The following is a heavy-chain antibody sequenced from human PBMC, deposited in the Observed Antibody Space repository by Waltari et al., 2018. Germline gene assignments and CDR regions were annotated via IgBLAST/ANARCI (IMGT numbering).Heavy chain of an antibody. CDR1: GFTFSSYS. CDR3: ARDAEGMDV. Sequence: EVQLVESGGGLVKPGGSLRLSCAASGFTFSSYSMNWVRQAPGKGLGWVSSISSSSSYIYYADSVKGRFTISRDNAKNSLYLHMNSLRAEDTAVYYCARDAEGMDVWGQGTTVTVSS. J-gene: IGHJ6*02. CDR2: ISSSSSYI. V-gene: IGHV3-21*01.